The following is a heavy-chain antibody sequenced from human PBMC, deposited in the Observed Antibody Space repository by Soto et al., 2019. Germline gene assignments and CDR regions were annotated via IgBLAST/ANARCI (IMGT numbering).Heavy chain of an antibody. Sequence: QVQLQQRGAGLLKPSETLSLTCAVYGGSFSGYYWSWIRQPPGKGLEWIGEINHSGSTNYNPSLKSRVTISVDTSKNQLSLKLSSVTAADTAVYYCARVMALYSYVDYWGQGTLVTVSS. CDR1: GGSFSGYY. J-gene: IGHJ4*02. D-gene: IGHD5-18*01. CDR2: INHSGST. CDR3: ARVMALYSYVDY. V-gene: IGHV4-34*01.